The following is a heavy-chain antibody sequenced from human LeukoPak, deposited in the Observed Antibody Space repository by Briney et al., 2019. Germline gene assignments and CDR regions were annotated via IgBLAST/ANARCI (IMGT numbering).Heavy chain of an antibody. V-gene: IGHV4-59*12. J-gene: IGHJ4*02. D-gene: IGHD1-14*01. CDR1: GGSLNNYY. Sequence: PSETLSLTCTVSGGSLNNYYWSWIRQPPGKGLEWIGYIYHSGSTNYNPSLKSRVTISVDTSKNQFSLKLSSVTAADTAVYYCARVEPLGGGLGYWGQGTLVTVSS. CDR3: ARVEPLGGGLGY. CDR2: IYHSGST.